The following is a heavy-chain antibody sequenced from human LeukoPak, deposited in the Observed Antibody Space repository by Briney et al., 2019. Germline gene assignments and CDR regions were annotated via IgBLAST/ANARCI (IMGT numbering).Heavy chain of an antibody. CDR1: GGSFSGYY. CDR2: INHSGST. D-gene: IGHD3-3*01. CDR3: ARDITIFGVVRFRNWFDP. Sequence: SETLSLTCAVYGGSFSGYYWSWIRQPPGKGLEWIGEINHSGSTNYNPSLKSRVTISVDTSKNQFSLKLSSVTAADTAVYYCARDITIFGVVRFRNWFDPWGQGTLVTVSS. V-gene: IGHV4-34*01. J-gene: IGHJ5*02.